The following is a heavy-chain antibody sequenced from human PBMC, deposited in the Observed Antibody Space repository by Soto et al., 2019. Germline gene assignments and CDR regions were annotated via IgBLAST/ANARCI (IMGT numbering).Heavy chain of an antibody. Sequence: GGSLRLSCVDSGFTFSSYAMYWVRQAPGEGLEWVSAISTSGGDAYYANSVRGRFTISRDNSKNTVYLQMVSLRVEDTAVYYCAKGARASGWTSWGQGTLVTVSS. CDR2: ISTSGGDA. V-gene: IGHV3-23*01. CDR1: GFTFSSYA. J-gene: IGHJ5*02. D-gene: IGHD6-19*01. CDR3: AKGARASGWTS.